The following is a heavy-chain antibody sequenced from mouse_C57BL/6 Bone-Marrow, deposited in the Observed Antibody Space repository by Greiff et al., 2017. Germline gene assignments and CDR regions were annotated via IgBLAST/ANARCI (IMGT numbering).Heavy chain of an antibody. Sequence: EVQLQESGPGLVKPSQSLSLTCSVTGYSITSGSYWNWIRQFPGNQLGWMGFISYDGSNNYNPSLKNRITVTRDTSKNQFCLKLNSVTTEDTATYYCARGDYGSSLDDWGQGTTLTVSS. CDR3: ARGDYGSSLDD. CDR1: GYSITSGSY. J-gene: IGHJ2*01. D-gene: IGHD1-1*01. V-gene: IGHV3-6*01. CDR2: ISYDGSN.